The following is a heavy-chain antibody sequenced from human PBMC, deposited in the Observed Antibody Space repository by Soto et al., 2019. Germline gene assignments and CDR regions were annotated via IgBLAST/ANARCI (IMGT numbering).Heavy chain of an antibody. Sequence: EVQLLESGGGFIHPGGSLRLSCAASGFSFSSFAMNWVRQAPGRGLGWASFISGSADSPFYADSVKGRFTISRDNSKSTLYLQINSLRAEDTAVYYCAKTRGAMIYAISVYGMDVWGQGTTVTVSS. CDR3: AKTRGAMIYAISVYGMDV. CDR1: GFSFSSFA. V-gene: IGHV3-23*01. D-gene: IGHD2-8*01. CDR2: ISGSADSP. J-gene: IGHJ6*02.